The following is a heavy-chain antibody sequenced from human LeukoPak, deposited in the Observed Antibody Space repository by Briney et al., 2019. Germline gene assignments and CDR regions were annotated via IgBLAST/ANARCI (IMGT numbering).Heavy chain of an antibody. CDR2: IWYDGSNK. D-gene: IGHD4-17*01. Sequence: GRSLRLSCAASGFTFSSYGMHWVRQAPSKGLEWVAVIWYDGSNKYYADSVKGRFTISRDNSKNTLYLQMNSLRAEDTAVYYCAKDGGGDYESYFDYWGQGTLVTVSS. J-gene: IGHJ4*02. CDR3: AKDGGGDYESYFDY. V-gene: IGHV3-33*06. CDR1: GFTFSSYG.